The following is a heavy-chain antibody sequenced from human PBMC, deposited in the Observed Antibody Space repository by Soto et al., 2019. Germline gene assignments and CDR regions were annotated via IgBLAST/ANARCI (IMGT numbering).Heavy chain of an antibody. CDR3: AKDLESTVYCGGDCSTGY. CDR2: ISGSGGST. CDR1: GFTFSSYA. Sequence: EVQLLESGGGLVQPGGSLRLSCAASGFTFSSYAMSWVRQAPGKGLEWVSAISGSGGSTYYADSVKGRFTISRDNSKNTLYLQMNSLRAEDTAVYYCAKDLESTVYCGGDCSTGYWGQGTLVTVSS. V-gene: IGHV3-23*01. D-gene: IGHD2-21*02. J-gene: IGHJ4*02.